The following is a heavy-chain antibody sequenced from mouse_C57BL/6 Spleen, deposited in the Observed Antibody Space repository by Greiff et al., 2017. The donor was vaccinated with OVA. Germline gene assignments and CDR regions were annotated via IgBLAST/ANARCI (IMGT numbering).Heavy chain of an antibody. CDR2: IYPGDGDT. CDR3: ARGIYYDYDGGFAY. Sequence: VQLQQSGPELVKPGASVKISCKASGYAFSSSWMNWVKQRPGKGLEWIGRIYPGDGDTNYNGKFNGKATLTADKSSSTAYMQLSSLTSEDSAVYFCARGIYYDYDGGFAYWGQGTLVTVSA. CDR1: GYAFSSSW. J-gene: IGHJ3*01. D-gene: IGHD2-4*01. V-gene: IGHV1-82*01.